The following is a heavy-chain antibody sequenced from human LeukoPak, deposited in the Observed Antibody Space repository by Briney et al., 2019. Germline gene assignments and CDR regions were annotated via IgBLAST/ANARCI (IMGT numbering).Heavy chain of an antibody. CDR1: GGSFSGYY. V-gene: IGHV4-34*01. Sequence: PSETLSLTCAVYGGSFSGYYWSWIRQPPGKGLEWIGEINHSGSTNYNPSLKSRVTISVDTSKNQFSLKLSSVTAADTAVYYCARKHWTTDFDYWGQGTLVTVSS. CDR3: ARKHWTTDFDY. D-gene: IGHD1-1*01. J-gene: IGHJ4*02. CDR2: INHSGST.